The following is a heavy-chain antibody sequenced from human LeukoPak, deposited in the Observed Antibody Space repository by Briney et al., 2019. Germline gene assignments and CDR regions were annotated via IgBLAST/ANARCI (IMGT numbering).Heavy chain of an antibody. D-gene: IGHD5-12*01. J-gene: IGHJ3*02. CDR3: ARELNPYYIHNGGHDHDAFDI. CDR1: GFTFSSYA. V-gene: IGHV3-23*01. CDR2: ISGSGGST. Sequence: GGSLRLSCAASGFTFSSYAMSWVRQAPGKGLEWVSAISGSGGSTYYADSVKGRFTISRDNSKNTLYLQMNSLRDEDTALYYCARELNPYYIHNGGHDHDAFDIWGQGTWVTVSS.